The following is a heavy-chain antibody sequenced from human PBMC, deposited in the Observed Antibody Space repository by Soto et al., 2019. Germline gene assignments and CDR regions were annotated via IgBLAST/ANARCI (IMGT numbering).Heavy chain of an antibody. CDR3: LITTSAFAI. J-gene: IGHJ3*02. Sequence: EVQLVESGGGLVQPGGSLRLSCAASGFTLSVYWMNWVRQAPGKGLEGVANIKQDGSERDYEDSVKGRFTISRDNDKNSLYLQMNSLVADGAAVYYCLITTSAFAICGQGTLVTVSS. V-gene: IGHV3-7*01. CDR2: IKQDGSER. D-gene: IGHD1-20*01. CDR1: GFTLSVYW.